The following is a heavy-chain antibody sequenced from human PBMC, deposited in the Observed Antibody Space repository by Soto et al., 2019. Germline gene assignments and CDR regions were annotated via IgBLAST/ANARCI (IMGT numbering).Heavy chain of an antibody. CDR3: ARDARIAVAGTLYYYGVDV. J-gene: IGHJ6*02. CDR1: GGTFSSYA. D-gene: IGHD6-19*01. Sequence: QVQLVQSGAEVKKPGSSVKVSCKASGGTFSSYAISWVRQAPGQGLEWMGGIIPIFGTANYAQKFQGRVTITADESTSTAYMELSSLRSEDTAVYYCARDARIAVAGTLYYYGVDVWGQGTTVTVSS. CDR2: IIPIFGTA. V-gene: IGHV1-69*01.